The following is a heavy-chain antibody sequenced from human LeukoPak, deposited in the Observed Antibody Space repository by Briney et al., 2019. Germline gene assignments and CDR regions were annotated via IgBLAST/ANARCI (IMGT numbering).Heavy chain of an antibody. CDR3: ARFPGYCSSTSCYSSFYYGMDV. CDR1: GGSISSYY. J-gene: IGHJ6*02. Sequence: PSETLSLTCTVSGGSISSYYWSWIRQPPGKGLEWIGYIYYSGSTNYNPSLKSRVTISVDTSKNQFSLKLSSVTAADTAVYYCARFPGYCSSTSCYSSFYYGMDVWSQGTTVTVSS. D-gene: IGHD2-2*01. CDR2: IYYSGST. V-gene: IGHV4-59*01.